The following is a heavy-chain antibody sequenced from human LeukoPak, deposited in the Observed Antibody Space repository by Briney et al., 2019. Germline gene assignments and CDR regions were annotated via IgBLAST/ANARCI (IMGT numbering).Heavy chain of an antibody. D-gene: IGHD6-13*01. Sequence: GASVKVSCKASGYTFTGYYMHWVRQAPGQGLEWMGWINPNSGGTNYAQKFQGRVTMTRDTSISTAYMELSRLRSDDTAVYYCARDQALYSSSWYYSDYYYGMDVWGQGTTVTVSS. J-gene: IGHJ6*02. CDR3: ARDQALYSSSWYYSDYYYGMDV. V-gene: IGHV1-2*02. CDR1: GYTFTGYY. CDR2: INPNSGGT.